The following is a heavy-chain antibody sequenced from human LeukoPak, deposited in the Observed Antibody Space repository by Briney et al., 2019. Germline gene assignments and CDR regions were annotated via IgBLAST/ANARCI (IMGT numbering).Heavy chain of an antibody. J-gene: IGHJ4*02. V-gene: IGHV5-51*01. D-gene: IGHD3-3*01. CDR2: IYPGDSDI. Sequence: GESLKISCKASGYSFTSYWIAWVRQMPGKGLEWMGIIYPGDSDIRYSPSFQGQVTISADKSISTAYLQWSSLKASDTAMYYCARLVYYESGVPDYWGQGTLVTVSS. CDR1: GYSFTSYW. CDR3: ARLVYYESGVPDY.